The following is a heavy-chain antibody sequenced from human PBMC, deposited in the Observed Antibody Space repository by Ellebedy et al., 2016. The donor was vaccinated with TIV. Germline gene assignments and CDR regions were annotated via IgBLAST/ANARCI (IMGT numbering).Heavy chain of an antibody. J-gene: IGHJ4*02. CDR2: IKSKTDGGTT. D-gene: IGHD3-9*01. Sequence: GESLKISCAASGFPFSNAWMSWVRQAPGKGLEWVARIKSKTDGGTTDYAAPVKGRFTISRDDSKNTLYLQMNSLKTEDTAVYYCTTQVLRYFGRTRYFDYWGQGTLVTVSS. CDR1: GFPFSNAW. CDR3: TTQVLRYFGRTRYFDY. V-gene: IGHV3-15*01.